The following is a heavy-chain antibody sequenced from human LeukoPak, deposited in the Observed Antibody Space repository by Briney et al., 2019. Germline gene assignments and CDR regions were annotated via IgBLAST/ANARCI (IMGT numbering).Heavy chain of an antibody. D-gene: IGHD5-12*01. V-gene: IGHV5-51*01. CDR2: IYPGDSDT. CDR1: GYSFTSYW. CDR3: ARQNFGGYDTYYFDF. J-gene: IGHJ4*02. Sequence: GESLKISCKSSGYSFTSYWIGWVRQMPGKGLEWMGIIYPGDSDTRYSPSFQGQVTISADKSISTAYLQWSSLKASDTAIYYCARQNFGGYDTYYFDFWGQGSLVTVSS.